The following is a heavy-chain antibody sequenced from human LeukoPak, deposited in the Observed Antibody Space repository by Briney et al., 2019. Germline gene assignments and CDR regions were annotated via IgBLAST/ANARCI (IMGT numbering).Heavy chain of an antibody. CDR1: GFTFSSYW. CDR3: ARGGDSSGSLAFDI. V-gene: IGHV3-7*01. D-gene: IGHD3-22*01. Sequence: PGGSLRLSCAASGFTFSSYWMSWVRQAPGKGLEWVANIKQDGSEKYYVDSVKGRFTIPRDNAKNSLYLQMNSLRAEDTAVYYCARGGDSSGSLAFDIWGQGTMVTVSS. CDR2: IKQDGSEK. J-gene: IGHJ3*02.